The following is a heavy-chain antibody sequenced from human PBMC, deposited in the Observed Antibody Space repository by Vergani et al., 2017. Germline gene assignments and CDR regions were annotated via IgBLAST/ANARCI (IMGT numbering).Heavy chain of an antibody. CDR2: ISWNSGSI. CDR1: GFTFDDYA. J-gene: IGHJ3*02. D-gene: IGHD3-22*01. Sequence: EVQLVESGGGLVQPGRSLRLSCAASGFTFDDYAMHWVRQAPGKGLEWVSGISWNSGSIGYADSVKGRFTISRDNAKNSLYLQMNSLRAEDTALYYCAKGRTYDSSGYYDAFDIWGQGTVVTVSS. CDR3: AKGRTYDSSGYYDAFDI. V-gene: IGHV3-9*01.